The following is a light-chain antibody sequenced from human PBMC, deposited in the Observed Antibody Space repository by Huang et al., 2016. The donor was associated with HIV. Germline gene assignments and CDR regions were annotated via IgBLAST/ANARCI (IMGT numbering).Light chain of an antibody. CDR1: QNIKRY. CDR3: QQSARTPRT. J-gene: IGKJ2*01. V-gene: IGKV1-39*01. Sequence: DIQITQSPSSLSASVGDTVIITCRASQNIKRYLNWYQQEQGKAPKIMIAAASNLQSGVPSTFSGSGSGTDFPLTINSLQPEDSATYYCQQSARTPRTFGQGTKLEI. CDR2: AAS.